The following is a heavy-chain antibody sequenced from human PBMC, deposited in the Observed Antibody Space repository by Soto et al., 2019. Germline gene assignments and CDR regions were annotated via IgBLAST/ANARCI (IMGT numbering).Heavy chain of an antibody. CDR1: GFIFSNAW. V-gene: IGHV3-15*07. CDR2: IKSKTDGGTT. CDR3: TTTLWGDSYYFDY. J-gene: IGHJ4*02. D-gene: IGHD2-21*02. Sequence: PGGSLRLSCAASGFIFSNAWMNWVRQAPGKGLEWVGRIKSKTDGGTTDYAAPVKGRFTISRDDSKNTLYLQMNSLKTEDTAVYYCTTTLWGDSYYFDYWGQGTLVTVSS.